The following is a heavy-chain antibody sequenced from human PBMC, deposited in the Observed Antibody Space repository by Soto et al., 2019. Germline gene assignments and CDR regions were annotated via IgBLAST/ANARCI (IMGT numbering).Heavy chain of an antibody. CDR2: ISAYNGNT. J-gene: IGHJ6*02. Sequence: ASVKVSCKASGYTFTSYGISWVRQAPGQGLEWMGWISAYNGNTNYAQKLQGRVTMTTDTSTSTAYMELRSLRSDDTAVYYCARDTDGSGSRYYGMDVWGQGTTVTVSS. CDR3: ARDTDGSGSRYYGMDV. V-gene: IGHV1-18*01. D-gene: IGHD3-10*01. CDR1: GYTFTSYG.